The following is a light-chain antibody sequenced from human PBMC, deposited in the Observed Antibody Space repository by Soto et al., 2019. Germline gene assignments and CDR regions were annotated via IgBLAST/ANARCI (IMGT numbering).Light chain of an antibody. Sequence: VLTQSPGTLSLSPGERATLSCRASQTVRNNYLAWYQQKPGQAPRLLIYDASSRATGIPDRFSGGGSGTDFTLTISSLLSEDFAVYYCHQYYKWPLTFGGGTKVDIK. CDR1: QTVRNNY. V-gene: IGKV3-20*01. J-gene: IGKJ4*01. CDR2: DAS. CDR3: HQYYKWPLT.